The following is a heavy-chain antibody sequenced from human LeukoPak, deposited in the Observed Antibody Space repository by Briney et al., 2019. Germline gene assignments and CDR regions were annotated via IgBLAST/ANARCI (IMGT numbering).Heavy chain of an antibody. J-gene: IGHJ4*02. CDR2: IYSGGST. Sequence: QRGGSLRLSCAASGLTVSSNYMSWVRQAPGRGLEWVSIIYSGGSTYYADSVKGRFTISRDNSKNTLYLQMNSLRAEDTAVYYCASKGPQYTSSWYYFDYWGQGTLVTVSS. CDR3: ASKGPQYTSSWYYFDY. D-gene: IGHD6-13*01. CDR1: GLTVSSNY. V-gene: IGHV3-66*02.